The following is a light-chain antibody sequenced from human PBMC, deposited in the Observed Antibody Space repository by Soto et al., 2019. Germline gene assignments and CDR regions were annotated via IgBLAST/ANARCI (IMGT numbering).Light chain of an antibody. CDR2: GAS. Sequence: EIVMTQSPATLSVSPGERATLSCRASQNSDNNLAWYQQKLGQTTRLLIYGASTRATGAPARFSGSGSGTAFTLTISILPAEDFAVYYCQQYYYWPENSFGQGTKMDI. CDR3: QQYYYWPENS. J-gene: IGKJ2*03. V-gene: IGKV3-15*01. CDR1: QNSDNN.